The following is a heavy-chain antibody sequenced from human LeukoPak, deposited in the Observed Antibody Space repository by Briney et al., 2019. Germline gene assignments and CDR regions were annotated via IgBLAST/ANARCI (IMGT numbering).Heavy chain of an antibody. J-gene: IGHJ4*02. CDR2: IKSKTDGGTT. V-gene: IGHV3-15*01. CDR3: STVANDYGDYSLDY. D-gene: IGHD4-17*01. Sequence: GGSLRLSCAASGFTFSDAWMTWVRQAPGKGLEWLGLIKSKTDGGTTDYAAPVKGRFTVSRDDSKNTLFLQMNSLKTEDTGVYYCSTVANDYGDYSLDYWGQGTLVTASS. CDR1: GFTFSDAW.